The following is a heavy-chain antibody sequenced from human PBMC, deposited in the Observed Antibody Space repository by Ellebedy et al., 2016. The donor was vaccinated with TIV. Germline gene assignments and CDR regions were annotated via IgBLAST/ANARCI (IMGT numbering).Heavy chain of an antibody. Sequence: AASVKVSCKTSGYSFTNYGISWVRQAPGQGLEWMGWIDSYNGDSRYAHNLQGRVTMTADSSTSTAYVELTSLTSDDTAMYYCARDLTSGDYSRFGPWGQGTLVTVSS. D-gene: IGHD3-10*01. CDR3: ARDLTSGDYSRFGP. CDR1: GYSFTNYG. J-gene: IGHJ5*02. CDR2: IDSYNGDS. V-gene: IGHV1-18*01.